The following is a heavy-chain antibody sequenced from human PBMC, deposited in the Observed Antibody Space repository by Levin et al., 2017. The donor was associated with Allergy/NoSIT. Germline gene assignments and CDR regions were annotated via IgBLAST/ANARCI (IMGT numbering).Heavy chain of an antibody. CDR2: IYPRDGRT. V-gene: IGHV1-46*01. Sequence: ASVKVSCKASGYTFSSHYIHWVRQAPGQGPEWMGIIYPRDGRTRYAQKFQDRVTMTGDTATSTVYLELSSLRSEDTAVYYCARGIYCSSSSCVGDWVDPWGEGTLVTVSA. CDR3: ARGIYCSSSSCVGDWVDP. D-gene: IGHD2-2*01. CDR1: GYTFSSHY. J-gene: IGHJ5*02.